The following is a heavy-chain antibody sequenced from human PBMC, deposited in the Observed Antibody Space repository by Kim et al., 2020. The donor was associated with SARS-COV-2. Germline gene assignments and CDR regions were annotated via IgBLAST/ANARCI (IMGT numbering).Heavy chain of an antibody. CDR3: ARDKQLVSWFDP. D-gene: IGHD6-6*01. CDR1: GYTFTGYY. Sequence: ASVKVSCKASGYTFTGYYMHWVRQAPGQGLEWMGRINPNSGGTNYAQKFQGRVTMTRDTSISTAYMELSRLRSDHTAVYYCARDKQLVSWFDPWGQGTLVTVSS. V-gene: IGHV1-2*06. J-gene: IGHJ5*02. CDR2: INPNSGGT.